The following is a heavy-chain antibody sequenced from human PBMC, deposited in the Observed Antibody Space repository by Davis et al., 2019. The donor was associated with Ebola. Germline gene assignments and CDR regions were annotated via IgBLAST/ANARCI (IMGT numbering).Heavy chain of an antibody. CDR2: INTYNGDA. V-gene: IGHV1-18*01. D-gene: IGHD2-2*01. CDR3: AREIGVAVPGVMKDAFDI. Sequence: ASVKVSCKASGYSFSHYSFSWVRQAPGQGLEWVGWINTYNGDARYAETLQDRVTLTTDTSTSTAYMELRSLTSDDTAVYYCAREIGVAVPGVMKDAFDIWGQGTVVTVSS. J-gene: IGHJ3*02. CDR1: GYSFSHYS.